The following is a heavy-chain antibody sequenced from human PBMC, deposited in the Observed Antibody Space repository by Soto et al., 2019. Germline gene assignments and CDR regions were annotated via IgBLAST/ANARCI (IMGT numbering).Heavy chain of an antibody. CDR1: GFTFSRYS. D-gene: IGHD2-2*01. V-gene: IGHV3-30*03. Sequence: XGSLRLSGAASGFTFSRYSMHWVRQAPGKGLEWVALITYAGSNKNYADSVKGRFTISRDNSKNKLYLQMNSLRPEDTAVYYCARSEQYQVFAFDIWGQGTMVTVSS. CDR3: ARSEQYQVFAFDI. CDR2: ITYAGSNK. J-gene: IGHJ3*02.